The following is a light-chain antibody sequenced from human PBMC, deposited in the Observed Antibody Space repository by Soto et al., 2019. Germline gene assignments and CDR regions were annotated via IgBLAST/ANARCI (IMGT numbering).Light chain of an antibody. V-gene: IGKV1-39*01. CDR2: AAS. CDR1: QSISTY. CDR3: QQSYNTVLPT. Sequence: DIQMTQSPSSLSASVGDRVTITCRASQSISTYLSWYQQKPRKVPNLLIYAASTLQRGVPSRFSGSGSGTDFTLTISSLQPEDFATYYCQQSYNTVLPTFGGGTKVDIK. J-gene: IGKJ4*01.